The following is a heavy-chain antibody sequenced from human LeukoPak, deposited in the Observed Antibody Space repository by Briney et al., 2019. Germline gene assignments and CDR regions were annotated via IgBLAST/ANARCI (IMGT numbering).Heavy chain of an antibody. CDR2: IYYSGGT. V-gene: IGHV4-59*08. CDR1: GGSISSYY. CDR3: ARHWLTDAFDI. J-gene: IGHJ3*02. D-gene: IGHD6-19*01. Sequence: SETLSLTCTVSGGSISSYYWSWIRQPPGKGLEWIGYIYYSGGTNYNPSLKSRVTISVDTSKNQFSLKLSSVTAADTAVYYCARHWLTDAFDIWGQGTMVTVSS.